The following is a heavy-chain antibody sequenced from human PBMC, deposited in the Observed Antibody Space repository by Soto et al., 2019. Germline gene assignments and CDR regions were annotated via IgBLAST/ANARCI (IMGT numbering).Heavy chain of an antibody. CDR3: ARDREYYDSSGLCFDY. Sequence: SETLSLTCSVSGGSISDYYWSWIRQLPGKGLEWIGYTYYGWNTNYNPSLKSRVTISVDTSKNQFSLKLISVTAADTAVYYCARDREYYDSSGLCFDYWGQGTLVTVSS. V-gene: IGHV4-59*01. CDR2: TYYGWNT. CDR1: GGSISDYY. D-gene: IGHD3-22*01. J-gene: IGHJ4*02.